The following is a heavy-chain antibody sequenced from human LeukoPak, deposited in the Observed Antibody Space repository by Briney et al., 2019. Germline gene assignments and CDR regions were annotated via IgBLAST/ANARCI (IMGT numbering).Heavy chain of an antibody. D-gene: IGHD5-24*01. Sequence: SETLSLTCTVSGGSISSYYWSWIRQPPGKGLEWIGDIYYSGSTNYNPSLKSRVTISVDTSKNQFSLKLSSVTAADTAVYYCARFAPSAWLQLANWFDPWGQGTLVTVSS. V-gene: IGHV4-59*08. CDR3: ARFAPSAWLQLANWFDP. J-gene: IGHJ5*02. CDR2: IYYSGST. CDR1: GGSISSYY.